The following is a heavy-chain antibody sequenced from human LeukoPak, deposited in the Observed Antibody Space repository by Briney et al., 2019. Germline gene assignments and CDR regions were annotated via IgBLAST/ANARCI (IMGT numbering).Heavy chain of an antibody. CDR1: AASLSSSSHH. CDR2: IYYGQTI. D-gene: IGHD5-12*01. CDR3: ASLDIVATMAFDY. V-gene: IGHV4-39*01. J-gene: IGHJ4*02. Sequence: SETLSLTCTISAASLSSSSHHWGWIRQSPGKGLEWIGSIYYGQTIYYNPSLNSRVTISVVTSKDQFTLQLNSVTAADTAVYYCASLDIVATMAFDYWGQGTLVTVSS.